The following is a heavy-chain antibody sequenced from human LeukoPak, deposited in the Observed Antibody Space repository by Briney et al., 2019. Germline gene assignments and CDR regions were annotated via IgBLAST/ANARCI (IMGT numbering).Heavy chain of an antibody. J-gene: IGHJ4*02. D-gene: IGHD2-2*01. CDR3: AREDCSSTSCYALPYY. Sequence: ASVKVSCKASGHTFTGYYMHWVRQAPGQGLEWMGWINPNSGGTNYAQKFQGRVTMTRDTSISTAYMELSRLRSDDTAVYYCAREDCSSTSCYALPYYWGQGTLVTVSS. V-gene: IGHV1-2*02. CDR1: GHTFTGYY. CDR2: INPNSGGT.